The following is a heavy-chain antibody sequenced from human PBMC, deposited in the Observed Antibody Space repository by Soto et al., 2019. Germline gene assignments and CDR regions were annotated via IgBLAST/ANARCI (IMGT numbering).Heavy chain of an antibody. V-gene: IGHV4-59*01. Sequence: QVQLQESGPGLVKPSETLSLTCTVSGGSISHYYWSWIRQPPGKGLEWIGYIYYSGSAHYNPSLKSRVIISVDKSKKQFYLKLSSVTAADTAVYFCARGGSSWSGAWYFDLWGRGTLVTVSS. D-gene: IGHD6-13*01. CDR3: ARGGSSWSGAWYFDL. CDR2: IYYSGSA. J-gene: IGHJ2*01. CDR1: GGSISHYY.